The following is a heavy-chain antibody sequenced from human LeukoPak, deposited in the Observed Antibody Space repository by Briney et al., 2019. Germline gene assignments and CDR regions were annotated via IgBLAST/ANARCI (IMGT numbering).Heavy chain of an antibody. CDR2: IKQDGSEK. CDR3: AKGYRYCSSTSCYGEGYYYMDV. V-gene: IGHV3-7*03. D-gene: IGHD2-2*01. J-gene: IGHJ6*03. Sequence: GGSLRLSCAASGFTLSGYWMSWVRQAPGKGLEWVANIKQDGSEKYYVDSVKGRFTISRDNSKNTLYLQMSSLRAEDTAVYYCAKGYRYCSSTSCYGEGYYYMDVWGKGTTVTISS. CDR1: GFTLSGYW.